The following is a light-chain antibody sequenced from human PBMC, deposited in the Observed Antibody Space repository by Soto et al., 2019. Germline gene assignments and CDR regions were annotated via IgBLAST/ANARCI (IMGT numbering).Light chain of an antibody. Sequence: DIQMTQSPSTLSASVGDRVTITCRASQSISSWLAWYQQKPGKAPKVLSYKASSLESGVPSRFSGSGSGTEFTLTISSLQPDDFASYYCQQYSSYPYTFGQGTKLEIK. CDR1: QSISSW. V-gene: IGKV1-5*03. J-gene: IGKJ2*01. CDR3: QQYSSYPYT. CDR2: KAS.